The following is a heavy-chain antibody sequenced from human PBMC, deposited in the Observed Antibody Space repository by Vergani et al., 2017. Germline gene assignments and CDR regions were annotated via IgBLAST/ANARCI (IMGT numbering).Heavy chain of an antibody. D-gene: IGHD5-18*01. CDR3: AREVGYSYGEGWFDP. V-gene: IGHV4-59*01. Sequence: QVQLQESGPGLVKSSETLSLTCTVSGGSISSYYWSWIRQPPVKGLEWIGYIYYSGSTNYNPSLKSRVTISVDTSKNQFSLKLSSVTAADTAVYYCAREVGYSYGEGWFDPWGQGTLVTVSS. CDR2: IYYSGST. J-gene: IGHJ5*02. CDR1: GGSISSYY.